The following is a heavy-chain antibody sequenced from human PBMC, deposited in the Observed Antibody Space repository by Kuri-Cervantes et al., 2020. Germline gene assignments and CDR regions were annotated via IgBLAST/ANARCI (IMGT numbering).Heavy chain of an antibody. Sequence: GSLRLSCAVSGGSISSGGYSRSWVRQPPGKGLEWIGEIYHSGSTNYNPPLKSRVTISVDKSKNQFSLKLSSVTAADTAVYYCASRMPFFDWEIWGQGTLVTVSS. J-gene: IGHJ4*02. CDR2: IYHSGST. D-gene: IGHD3-9*01. CDR3: ASRMPFFDWEI. V-gene: IGHV4-4*02. CDR1: GGSISSGGYS.